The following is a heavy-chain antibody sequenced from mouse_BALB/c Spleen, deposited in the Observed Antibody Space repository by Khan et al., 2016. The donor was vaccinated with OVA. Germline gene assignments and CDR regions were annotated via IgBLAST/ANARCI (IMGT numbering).Heavy chain of an antibody. V-gene: IGHV1-77*01. D-gene: IGHD1-2*01. CDR2: ISPGSGDT. CDR1: GYTFTDYY. Sequence: VQLQESGAELARPGASVKLSCTASGYTFTDYYINWVKQRTGQGLEWIGEISPGSGDTYYTERFKGKSTLTSDKSSSTPYMHLSSLTSEASAVYFWSRWNYFDYTFADWGQGTLVTVSA. J-gene: IGHJ3*01. CDR3: SRWNYFDYTFAD.